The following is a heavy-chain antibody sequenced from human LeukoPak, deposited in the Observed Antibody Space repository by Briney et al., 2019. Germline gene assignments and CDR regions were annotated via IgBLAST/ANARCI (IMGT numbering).Heavy chain of an antibody. CDR3: ARDRSSSWSGGAFDI. Sequence: GGSLRLSCAASGFTFSSYSMNWVRQAPGKGLEWVSSISSSSSYIYYADSVKGRFTISRDNAKNSLYLQMNSLRAEDAAVYYCARDRSSSWSGGAFDIWGQGTMVTVSS. V-gene: IGHV3-21*01. CDR1: GFTFSSYS. CDR2: ISSSSSYI. J-gene: IGHJ3*02. D-gene: IGHD6-13*01.